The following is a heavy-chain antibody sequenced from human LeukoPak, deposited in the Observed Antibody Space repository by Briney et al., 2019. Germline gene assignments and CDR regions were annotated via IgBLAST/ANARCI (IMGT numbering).Heavy chain of an antibody. CDR1: GFSFSAYI. V-gene: IGHV3-64*04. CDR3: AKAVRSMVTGGGYFDS. J-gene: IGHJ4*02. D-gene: IGHD3-10*01. CDR2: IRSDGSST. Sequence: GGSLRLSCVASGFSFSAYIMHWVRQAPGKGLEYVSAIRSDGSSTFYPNSVKGRFTISRDNSKNTLYLQMNSLRAEDTAVYYCAKAVRSMVTGGGYFDSWGQGTLVTVSS.